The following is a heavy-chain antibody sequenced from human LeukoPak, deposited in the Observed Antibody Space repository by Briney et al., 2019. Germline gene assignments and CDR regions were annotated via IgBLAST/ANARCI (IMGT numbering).Heavy chain of an antibody. Sequence: PSETLSLTCTVSGGSISSYYWSWIRQPPGKGLEWIGNIYYSGSTNYNPSLKSRVTISVDTSKNQFSLKLSSVTAADTAVYYCAREGIAVAGSFDYWGQGTLVTVSS. CDR3: AREGIAVAGSFDY. V-gene: IGHV4-59*01. CDR1: GGSISSYY. J-gene: IGHJ4*02. D-gene: IGHD6-19*01. CDR2: IYYSGST.